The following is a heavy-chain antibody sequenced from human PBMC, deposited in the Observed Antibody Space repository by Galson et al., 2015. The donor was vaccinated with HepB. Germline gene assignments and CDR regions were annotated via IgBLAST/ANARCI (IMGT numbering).Heavy chain of an antibody. J-gene: IGHJ4*02. D-gene: IGHD4-17*01. CDR1: GGSISGYC. CDR2: IYYSGST. Sequence: ETLSLTCTVSGGSISGYCWSWIRQPPGKGLEWIGYIYYSGSTNYNPSLKSRVTISVDTSKNQFSLNLSSVTAADTAVYYCARTTTVTTQLDYWGQGTLVTVSS. CDR3: ARTTTVTTQLDY. V-gene: IGHV4-59*01.